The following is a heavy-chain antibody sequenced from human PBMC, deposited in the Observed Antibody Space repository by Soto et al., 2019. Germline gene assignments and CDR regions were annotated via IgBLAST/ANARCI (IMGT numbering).Heavy chain of an antibody. CDR1: GFTFGDYY. V-gene: IGHV3-11*01. CDR2: ISSSGSTI. Sequence: GGSLRLSCAASGFTFGDYYMSWIRQAPGKGLEWVSYISSSGSTIYYADSVKGRFTISRDNAKNSLYLQMNSLRAEDTAVYYCARRLRGPHDNWGYSSSWYLDYWGQGTLVTVSS. J-gene: IGHJ4*02. CDR3: ARRLRGPHDNWGYSSSWYLDY. D-gene: IGHD6-13*01.